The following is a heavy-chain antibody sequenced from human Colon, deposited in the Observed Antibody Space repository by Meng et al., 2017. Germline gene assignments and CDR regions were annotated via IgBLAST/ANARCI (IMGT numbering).Heavy chain of an antibody. CDR1: GFTFSSYS. V-gene: IGHV3-21*01. D-gene: IGHD2-15*01. CDR2: ISSSSS. J-gene: IGHJ4*02. Sequence: EVQLVESGGGLVKPGGSLRLCCAASGFTFSSYSMNWVGQAPGKGLEWVSSISSSSSYADSVKGRFTISRDNAKNSLYLQMNSLRAEDTAVYYCARGRVVVVASPSDYWGQGTLVTVSS. CDR3: ARGRVVVVASPSDY.